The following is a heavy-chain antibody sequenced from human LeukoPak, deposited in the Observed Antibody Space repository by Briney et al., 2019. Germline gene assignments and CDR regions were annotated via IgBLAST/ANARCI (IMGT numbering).Heavy chain of an antibody. CDR1: GFIFSTYS. Sequence: GESLRLSCAASGFIFSTYSMKWVRQAPGKGLEWVSSISSSSTYTYYADSLKGRFTISRDNAKNSLYLQMNSLRAEDTAVYYCARLLYDYIWGSSRSYYFDFWGQGTLVTVSS. D-gene: IGHD3-16*02. J-gene: IGHJ4*02. CDR3: ARLLYDYIWGSSRSYYFDF. CDR2: ISSSSTYT. V-gene: IGHV3-21*01.